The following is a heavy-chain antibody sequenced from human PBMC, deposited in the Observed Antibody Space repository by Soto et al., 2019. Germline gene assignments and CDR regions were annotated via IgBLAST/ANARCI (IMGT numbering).Heavy chain of an antibody. CDR2: IWYDGSNK. CDR3: ARDSWSGTRGGDFDY. Sequence: QVQLVESGGGVVQPGRSLRLSCAASGFSFSSFGMHWVRQAPGKGLEWVAVIWYDGSNKYYADYVKGRFTISRDNSKNTRYLQLDGRRAEDTAVYYCARDSWSGTRGGDFDYWGQGTLVTVSS. CDR1: GFSFSSFG. D-gene: IGHD3-3*01. V-gene: IGHV3-33*01. J-gene: IGHJ4*02.